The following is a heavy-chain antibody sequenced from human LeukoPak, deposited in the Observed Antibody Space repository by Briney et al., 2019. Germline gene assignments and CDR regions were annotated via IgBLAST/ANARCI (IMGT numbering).Heavy chain of an antibody. J-gene: IGHJ4*02. D-gene: IGHD6-25*01. Sequence: GASVTVSCKASRYTFTCFYMQWVRQAPGQGLRWMGWINPNSGGTNYAQKFQGRVTMTRDTSISTAYMELSRLRSDDTAVYYCARGLAYSSGRRYYFDYWGQGTLVTVSS. CDR1: RYTFTCFY. CDR2: INPNSGGT. CDR3: ARGLAYSSGRRYYFDY. V-gene: IGHV1-2*02.